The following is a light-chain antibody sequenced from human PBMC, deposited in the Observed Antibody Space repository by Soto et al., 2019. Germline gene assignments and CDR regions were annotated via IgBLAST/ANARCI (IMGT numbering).Light chain of an antibody. V-gene: IGKV3-20*01. CDR3: QLYGSSPPRYT. CDR2: AAS. Sequence: ESLLTQSPGTLSLSPGERATLSCRASQSVSSSYLAWYQQKPGQAPRLLIYAASTSATGIPDRFSGSGSGTDFTLTISRLEPEDFAVYFCQLYGSSPPRYTFGQGTKLEIK. J-gene: IGKJ2*01. CDR1: QSVSSSY.